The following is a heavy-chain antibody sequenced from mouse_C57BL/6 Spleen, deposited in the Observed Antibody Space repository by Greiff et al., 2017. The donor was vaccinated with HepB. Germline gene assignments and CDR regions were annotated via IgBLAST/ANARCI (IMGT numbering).Heavy chain of an antibody. CDR3: ARLETAQATD. V-gene: IGHV1-61*01. CDR2: IYPSDSET. Sequence: VQLQQPGAELVRPGSSVKLSCKASGYTFTSYWMDWVKQRPGQGLEWIGNIYPSDSETHYNQKFKDKATLTVDKSSSTAYMQLSSLTSEDSAVYYCARLETAQATDWGQGTTLTVSS. J-gene: IGHJ2*01. D-gene: IGHD3-2*02. CDR1: GYTFTSYW.